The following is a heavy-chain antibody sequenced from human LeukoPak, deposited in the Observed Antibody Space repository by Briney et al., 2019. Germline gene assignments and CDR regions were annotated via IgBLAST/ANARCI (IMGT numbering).Heavy chain of an antibody. CDR2: IKQDGSEK. CDR3: ASGQLWFRFDY. J-gene: IGHJ4*02. D-gene: IGHD5-18*01. CDR1: GFTFSSYW. V-gene: IGHV3-7*01. Sequence: PGGSLRLSCAASGFTFSSYWMSWVRQAPGKGLEWVANIKQDGSEKYYVDSVRGRFTISRDNAKNSLYPQMNSLRAEDTAVYYCASGQLWFRFDYWGQGTLVTVSS.